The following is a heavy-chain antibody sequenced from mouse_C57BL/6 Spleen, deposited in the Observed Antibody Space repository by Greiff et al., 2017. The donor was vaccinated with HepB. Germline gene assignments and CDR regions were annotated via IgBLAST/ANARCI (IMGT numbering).Heavy chain of an antibody. CDR2: ISYDGSN. V-gene: IGHV3-6*01. D-gene: IGHD3-3*01. Sequence: EVKLVESGPGLVKPSQSLSLTCSVTGYSITSGYYWNWIRQFPGNKLEWMGYISYDGSNNYNPSLKNRISITRDTSKNQFFLKLNSVTTEDTATYYCARVGDDWYFDVWGTGTTVTVSS. J-gene: IGHJ1*03. CDR3: ARVGDDWYFDV. CDR1: GYSITSGYY.